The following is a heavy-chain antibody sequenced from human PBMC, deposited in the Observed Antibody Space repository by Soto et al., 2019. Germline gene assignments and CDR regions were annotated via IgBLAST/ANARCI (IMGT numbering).Heavy chain of an antibody. Sequence: QVQLVQSGAEVKKPGASVKVSCKASGYTFTSYAMHWVRQAPGQRLEWMGWINAGNGNTKYSQKFQGRVTITRDTYASTAYMELSSLRSEDTAVYYCARDGPGILTGYSFDYWGQGTLVTVSS. CDR1: GYTFTSYA. CDR2: INAGNGNT. V-gene: IGHV1-3*01. CDR3: ARDGPGILTGYSFDY. J-gene: IGHJ4*02. D-gene: IGHD3-9*01.